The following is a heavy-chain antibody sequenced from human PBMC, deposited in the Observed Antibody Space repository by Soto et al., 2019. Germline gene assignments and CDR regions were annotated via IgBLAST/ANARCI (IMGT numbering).Heavy chain of an antibody. CDR1: GYTFTASA. D-gene: IGHD1-26*01. CDR3: VRINSGTYRYDAFDM. Sequence: QVQLVQSGAEVRPPGASVRVSCRTSGYTFTASALHWVRQAPGQGLEWMGWVNAANGVTKFSQKFPGRLTITRDTSATTAYMELSSLRSEDTAVYFCVRINSGTYRYDAFDMWGQGTTVTVVS. CDR2: VNAANGVT. J-gene: IGHJ3*02. V-gene: IGHV1-3*01.